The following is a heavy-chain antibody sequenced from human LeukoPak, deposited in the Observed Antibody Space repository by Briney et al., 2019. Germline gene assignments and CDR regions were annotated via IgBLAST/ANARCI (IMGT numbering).Heavy chain of an antibody. D-gene: IGHD5-24*01. CDR3: ASGGWLQLSTYFDY. CDR1: GGTFSSYA. J-gene: IGHJ4*02. V-gene: IGHV1-69*05. Sequence: GASVKVPCKASGGTFSSYAISWVRQAPGQGFEWMGGIIPIFGTANYAQKFQGRVTITTDESTSTAYMELSSLRSEDTGVYYCASGGWLQLSTYFDYWGQGTLVTVSS. CDR2: IIPIFGTA.